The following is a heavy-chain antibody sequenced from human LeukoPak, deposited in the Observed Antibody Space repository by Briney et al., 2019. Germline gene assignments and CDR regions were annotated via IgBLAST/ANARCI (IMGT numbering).Heavy chain of an antibody. CDR3: ARSNNIVGATYFDY. V-gene: IGHV3-64*02. Sequence: HTGGSLRLSCAASGFTFSNYAMHWVRQAPGKGLEYISSISSDGGSTYYADSVKGRFTISRDNSKNTLYLQMGRLRAKDMAVYYCARSNNIVGATYFDYWGQGTLVTVSS. J-gene: IGHJ4*02. CDR1: GFTFSNYA. CDR2: ISSDGGST. D-gene: IGHD1-26*01.